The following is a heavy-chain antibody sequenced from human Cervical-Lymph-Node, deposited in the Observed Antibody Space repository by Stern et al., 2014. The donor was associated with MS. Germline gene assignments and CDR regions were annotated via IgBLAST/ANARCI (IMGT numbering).Heavy chain of an antibody. CDR2: ISSTNNT. J-gene: IGHJ4*02. V-gene: IGHV3-21*01. CDR3: VRDLRLDY. CDR1: GFTFSIYN. Sequence: EVQLVESGGDLVKPGGSLRLSCAASGFTFSIYNMNWVRQAPGKGLECVSSISSTNNTKYADSVSGRFTISRDNTKKSLYMQMNSLRAEDTATYYCVRDLRLDYWGQGTLVTVSS.